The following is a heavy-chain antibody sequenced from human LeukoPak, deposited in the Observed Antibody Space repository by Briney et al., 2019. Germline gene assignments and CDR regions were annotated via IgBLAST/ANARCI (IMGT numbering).Heavy chain of an antibody. CDR2: INHSGST. J-gene: IGHJ4*02. V-gene: IGHV4-34*01. D-gene: IGHD6-13*01. CDR1: GGSFSGYY. Sequence: SETLSLTCAVYGGSFSGYYWSWIRQPPGKGLEWIGEINHSGSTNYNPSLKSRVTISVDTSKNQFSLQLNSVTPDDTAVYYCARGRYSSTWYFDYWAREPWSPSPQ. CDR3: ARGRYSSTWYFDY.